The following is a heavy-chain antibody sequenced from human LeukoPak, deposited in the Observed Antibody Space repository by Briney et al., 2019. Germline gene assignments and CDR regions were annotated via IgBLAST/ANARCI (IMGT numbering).Heavy chain of an antibody. V-gene: IGHV3-30*04. J-gene: IGHJ4*02. Sequence: GGSLRLSCAASGFTFSTYAMHWVRRAPGKGLEWVAVISYDGSNKYYADSVKGRFTISRDNSKNTLYLQMNSLRAEDTAVYYCAKDRFDYWGQGTLVTVSS. CDR3: AKDRFDY. CDR1: GFTFSTYA. CDR2: ISYDGSNK. D-gene: IGHD3-3*01.